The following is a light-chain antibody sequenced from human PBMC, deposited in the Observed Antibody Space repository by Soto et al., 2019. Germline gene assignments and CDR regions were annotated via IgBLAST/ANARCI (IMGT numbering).Light chain of an antibody. CDR1: QTISSW. Sequence: DIQMTQSPSTLSGSVGDRVTITCRASQTISSWLAWYQQKPGKAPKLLIYKASTLKSGVPSRFSGSGSGTEFTLTISSLQPDDFATYYCQQSYNSPPTFGQGTRV. J-gene: IGKJ1*01. CDR2: KAS. V-gene: IGKV1-5*03. CDR3: QQSYNSPPT.